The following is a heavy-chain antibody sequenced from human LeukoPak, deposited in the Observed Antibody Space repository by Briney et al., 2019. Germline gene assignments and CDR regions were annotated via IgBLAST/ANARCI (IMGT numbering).Heavy chain of an antibody. J-gene: IGHJ3*02. D-gene: IGHD3-22*01. V-gene: IGHV1-8*01. CDR2: MNPNSGNT. Sequence: GASVKVSCKASGYTFTSYDINWVRQATGQGLEWMGWMNPNSGNTGYAQKFQGRVTMTRNTSISTAYMELSCLRSEDTAVYYCARDSYYYDDAFDIWGQGTMVTVSS. CDR1: GYTFTSYD. CDR3: ARDSYYYDDAFDI.